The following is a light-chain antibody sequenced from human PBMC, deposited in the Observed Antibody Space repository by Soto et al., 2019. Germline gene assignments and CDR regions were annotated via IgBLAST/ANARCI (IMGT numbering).Light chain of an antibody. J-gene: IGLJ3*02. CDR2: EAS. V-gene: IGLV2-23*01. CDR1: SGDVGSYDL. Sequence: QSALTQPASVSGSPVQSITISCTGTSGDVGSYDLVSWFQHHPGRAPKLMIYEASKRPSGVSNRFSGSKSGNTASLTISGLQTEDEAHYFCCSYAGTSGAHWVFGGGTKLTVL. CDR3: CSYAGTSGAHWV.